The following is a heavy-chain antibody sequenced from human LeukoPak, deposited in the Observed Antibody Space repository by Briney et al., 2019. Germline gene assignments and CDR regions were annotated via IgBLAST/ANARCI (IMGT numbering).Heavy chain of an antibody. CDR3: VRRPNGRGIDI. CDR2: VYYTGST. CDR1: GGSVGISGYY. D-gene: IGHD2-8*01. J-gene: IGHJ3*02. V-gene: IGHV4-39*01. Sequence: PSETLSLTCTVSGGSVGISGYYWAWIRQPPGKGLQWIGSVYYTGSTYDNPSLKSRVTISVDTSKNQFSLKMTSVTAADTAAYYCVRRPNGRGIDIWGQGTMVTVSS.